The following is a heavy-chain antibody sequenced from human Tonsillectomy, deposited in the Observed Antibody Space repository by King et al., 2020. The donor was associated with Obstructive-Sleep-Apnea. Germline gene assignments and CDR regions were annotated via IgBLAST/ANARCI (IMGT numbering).Heavy chain of an antibody. CDR3: ARDGGYYYGMDV. CDR1: GFTFSSYS. J-gene: IGHJ6*02. V-gene: IGHV3-21*01. Sequence: VQLVESGGGLVKPGGALRLSCAASGFTFSSYSMNWVRQAPGKGLEWVSSISSSSSYLYYADSVKGRFTISRDNAKNSRYLQMNSLRAEDTAVYYCARDGGYYYGMDVWGQGTTVTVSS. D-gene: IGHD3-16*01. CDR2: ISSSSSYL.